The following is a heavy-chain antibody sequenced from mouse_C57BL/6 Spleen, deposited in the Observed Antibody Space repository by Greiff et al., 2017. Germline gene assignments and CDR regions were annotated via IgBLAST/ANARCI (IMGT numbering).Heavy chain of an antibody. V-gene: IGHV3-6*01. J-gene: IGHJ2*01. CDR3: ARGLLITTVVAPFDY. CDR1: GYSITSGYY. Sequence: EVQRVESGPGLVKPSQSLSLTCSVTGYSITSGYYWNWIRQFPGNKLEWMGYISYDGSNNYNPSLKNRISITRDTSKNQFFLKLKSVTTEDTATYYCARGLLITTVVAPFDYWGQGTTLTVSS. CDR2: ISYDGSN. D-gene: IGHD1-1*01.